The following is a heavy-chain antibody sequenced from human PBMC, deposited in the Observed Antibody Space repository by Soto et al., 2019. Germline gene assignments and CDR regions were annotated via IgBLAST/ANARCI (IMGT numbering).Heavy chain of an antibody. CDR2: INPSGGST. CDR1: GYTFTSYY. Sequence: GASVKVSCKASGYTFTSYYMHWVRQAPGQGLEWMGIINPSGGSTSYAEKFQGRVTMTRDTSTSTVYMELSSLRAEDTAVYYCARAYRKSDIVLVPAAIIPWFDPWGQGTLVTVSS. D-gene: IGHD2-2*02. CDR3: ARAYRKSDIVLVPAAIIPWFDP. V-gene: IGHV1-46*01. J-gene: IGHJ5*02.